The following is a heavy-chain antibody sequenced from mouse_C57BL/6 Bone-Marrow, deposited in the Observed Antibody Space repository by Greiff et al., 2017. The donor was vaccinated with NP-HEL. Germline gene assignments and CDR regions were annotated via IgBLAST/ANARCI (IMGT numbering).Heavy chain of an antibody. J-gene: IGHJ4*01. D-gene: IGHD1-1*01. Sequence: EVMLVESGGGLVKPGGSLKLSCAASGFTFSDYGMHWVRQAPEKGLEWVAYISSGSSTIYYVDTVKGRFTISRDNAKNTLFLQMTSLRSEDTAMYYCARPYGSSYGAMDYWGQGTSVTVSS. CDR2: ISSGSSTI. CDR3: ARPYGSSYGAMDY. V-gene: IGHV5-17*01. CDR1: GFTFSDYG.